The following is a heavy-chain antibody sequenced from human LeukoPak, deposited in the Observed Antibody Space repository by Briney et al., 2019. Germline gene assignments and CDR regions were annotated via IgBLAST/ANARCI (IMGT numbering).Heavy chain of an antibody. J-gene: IGHJ4*02. Sequence: PGGSLRLSCAASGFTFSSYDMSWVRQAPGKGLGWVSSIGGGGVDTYYADSVKGRFTISRDNSKNTLYLQMNSLRVEDTAVYYCAKDPPTTGTTFDNWGRGTLVTVSS. CDR3: AKDPPTTGTTFDN. CDR1: GFTFSSYD. CDR2: IGGGGVDT. V-gene: IGHV3-23*01. D-gene: IGHD1-1*01.